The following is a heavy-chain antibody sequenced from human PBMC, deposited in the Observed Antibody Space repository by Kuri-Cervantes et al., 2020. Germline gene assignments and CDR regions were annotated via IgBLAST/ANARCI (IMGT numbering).Heavy chain of an antibody. CDR3: AREVVVAADYYYYYYMDV. Sequence: SETLSLTCAVYGGSFSGYYWSWIRQPPGKGLEWIWEINHSGSTNYNPSLKSRVTISVDTSKNQFSLKLSSVTAADTAVYYCAREVVVAADYYYYYYMDVWGKGTTVTVSS. J-gene: IGHJ6*03. CDR1: GGSFSGYY. V-gene: IGHV4-34*01. D-gene: IGHD2-15*01. CDR2: INHSGST.